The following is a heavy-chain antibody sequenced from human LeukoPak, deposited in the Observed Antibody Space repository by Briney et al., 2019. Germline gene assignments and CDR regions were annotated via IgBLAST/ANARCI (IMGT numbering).Heavy chain of an antibody. CDR1: GFIFSDYF. CDR3: AKAYYDYTGHI. Sequence: PGGSLRLSCVGSGFIFSDYFLTWIRQAPGQSLELISYIGNSGSTVKYADSVQGRFTISRDNSKNSLFLQMNSLRAEDTAVYYCAKAYYDYTGHIWGQGTMVTVSS. J-gene: IGHJ3*02. D-gene: IGHD3-16*01. CDR2: IGNSGSTV. V-gene: IGHV3-11*04.